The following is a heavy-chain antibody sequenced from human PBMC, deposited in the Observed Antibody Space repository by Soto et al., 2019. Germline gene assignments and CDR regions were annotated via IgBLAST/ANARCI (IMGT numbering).Heavy chain of an antibody. D-gene: IGHD3-22*01. CDR3: AKDAMIVVVSSWFDP. J-gene: IGHJ5*02. Sequence: PGGSLRLSCAASGFTFSSYGMHWVRQAPGKGLEWVAVIWYDGSNKYYADSVKGRFTISRDNSKNTLYLQMNSLRAEDTAVYYCAKDAMIVVVSSWFDPWGQGTLVTVSS. CDR1: GFTFSSYG. CDR2: IWYDGSNK. V-gene: IGHV3-30*02.